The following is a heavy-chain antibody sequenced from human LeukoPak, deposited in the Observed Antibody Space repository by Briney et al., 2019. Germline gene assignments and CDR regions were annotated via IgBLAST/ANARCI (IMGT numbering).Heavy chain of an antibody. CDR2: INTNSGGT. V-gene: IGHV1-2*02. J-gene: IGHJ4*02. Sequence: ASVKLSCNASGYTFTGYYMHWVRQAPGPGLEWVGWINTNSGGTNYAQRVQGSVTMTRDTSISTADMELSRLRSDDTAVYYCARLIRAYCGSACSNFDYWRQRTLVTVSS. CDR3: ARLIRAYCGSACSNFDY. D-gene: IGHD2-21*02. CDR1: GYTFTGYY.